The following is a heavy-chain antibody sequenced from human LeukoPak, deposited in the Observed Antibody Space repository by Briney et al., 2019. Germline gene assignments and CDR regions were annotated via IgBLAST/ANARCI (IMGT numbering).Heavy chain of an antibody. CDR3: ATTRRELLRARYFDY. CDR1: GGTFSSYA. V-gene: IGHV1-69*13. J-gene: IGHJ4*02. Sequence: ASVKVSCKASGGTFSSYAISWVRQAPGQGLEWMGGIIPIFGTANYAQKFQGRVTIIADESASTAYMELSSLTSEDTAVYYCATTRRELLRARYFDYWGRGTLVTVSS. CDR2: IIPIFGTA. D-gene: IGHD1-26*01.